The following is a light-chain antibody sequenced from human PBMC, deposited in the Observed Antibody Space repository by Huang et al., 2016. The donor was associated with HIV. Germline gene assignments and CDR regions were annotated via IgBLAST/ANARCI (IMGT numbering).Light chain of an antibody. CDR2: DAS. J-gene: IGKJ2*01. CDR1: QSVFSY. Sequence: EIVLTQSQATLSLSPGESATLSCRTSQSVFSYLAWYQQRPGQAPRLLIYDASNRATGVSARFSGSGSGTDFALTISSLESEDFAVYYCQQRSAWPRTFGQGTKLEI. V-gene: IGKV3-11*01. CDR3: QQRSAWPRT.